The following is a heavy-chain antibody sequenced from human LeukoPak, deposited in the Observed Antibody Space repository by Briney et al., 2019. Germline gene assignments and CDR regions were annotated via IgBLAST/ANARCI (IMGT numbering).Heavy chain of an antibody. Sequence: GGSLRPSCAASGFTFSSYWMSWVRQAPGKGLEWVANIKQDGSEKYYVDSVKGRFTISRDNAKNSLYLQMNSLRAEDTAVYYCARAGIQLWLRGFDYWGQGTLVTVSS. CDR2: IKQDGSEK. CDR1: GFTFSSYW. V-gene: IGHV3-7*01. J-gene: IGHJ4*02. CDR3: ARAGIQLWLRGFDY. D-gene: IGHD5-18*01.